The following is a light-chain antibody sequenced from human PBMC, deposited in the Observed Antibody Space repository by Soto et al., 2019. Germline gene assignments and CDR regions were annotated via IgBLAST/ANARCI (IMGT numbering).Light chain of an antibody. Sequence: QSALTQPPSASGSPGQSVTISCTGTSSDVGGYNYVSWYQQYPGKAPKLIIYEVSKRPSGVPDRFSGSKSGNTASLTVSGLQAEDEAGYFCSSYAGSNTFVFGTGTKLTVL. CDR1: SSDVGGYNY. V-gene: IGLV2-8*01. CDR2: EVS. J-gene: IGLJ1*01. CDR3: SSYAGSNTFV.